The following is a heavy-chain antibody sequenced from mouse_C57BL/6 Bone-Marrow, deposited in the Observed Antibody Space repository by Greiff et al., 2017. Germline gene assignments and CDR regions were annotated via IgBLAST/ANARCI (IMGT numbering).Heavy chain of an antibody. CDR2: SRNKANDYTT. J-gene: IGHJ4*01. CDR3: ARGYYAMDY. Sequence: EVQLVESGGGLVQSGRSLRLSCATSGFTFSDFYMEWVRQAPGKGLEWIAASRNKANDYTTEYSASVKGRFIVSRDTSQSILYLQMNALRAVDTAIYYCARGYYAMDYWGQGTSVTVSS. V-gene: IGHV7-1*01. CDR1: GFTFSDFY.